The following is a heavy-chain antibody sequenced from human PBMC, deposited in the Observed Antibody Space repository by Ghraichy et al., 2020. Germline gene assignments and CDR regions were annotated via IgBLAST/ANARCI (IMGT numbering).Heavy chain of an antibody. J-gene: IGHJ4*02. D-gene: IGHD3-10*01. CDR3: AGRGRRFDY. V-gene: IGHV4-61*01. CDR1: RGSVAGGSYF. CDR2: IFTGGNS. Sequence: SETLSLTCTVSRGSVAGGSYFWSWIRQPPGKGLEWIGYIFTGGNSNYNPSLKSRVTISVDTSKNQFSPNLTSVTAADTAVYYCAGRGRRFDYWGQGTLVTVSS.